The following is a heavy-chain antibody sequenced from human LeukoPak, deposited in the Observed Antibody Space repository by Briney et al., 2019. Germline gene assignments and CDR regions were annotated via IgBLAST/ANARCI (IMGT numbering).Heavy chain of an antibody. J-gene: IGHJ4*02. V-gene: IGHV3-30*02. CDR1: GLTFLGYG. D-gene: IGHD3-10*01. CDR3: AKLNSLTMDIWFGELLASSYFDY. Sequence: GGPLGLPCQGSGLTFLGYGLHWVGPPPARGLAGVNLLHSNGGKKYYADSVKGRFTISRDNSKHTLYLLMNSLRAEDTAVYYCAKLNSLTMDIWFGELLASSYFDYWGQGTLVTVSS. CDR2: LHSNGGKK.